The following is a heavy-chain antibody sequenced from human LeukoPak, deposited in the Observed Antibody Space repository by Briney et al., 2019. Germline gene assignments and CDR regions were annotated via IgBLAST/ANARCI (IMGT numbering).Heavy chain of an antibody. V-gene: IGHV1-18*04. CDR2: INNYNGNT. D-gene: IGHD3-10*01. Sequence: ASVKVSCKASGYSFTSYGISRVRQAPGQGLEWMGWINNYNGNTNYAQRFQGRVTMTTDTSTSTAYMELRSLRSDDTAVYYCAREEGSRGAFDIWGQGTMVTVSS. CDR1: GYSFTSYG. CDR3: AREEGSRGAFDI. J-gene: IGHJ3*02.